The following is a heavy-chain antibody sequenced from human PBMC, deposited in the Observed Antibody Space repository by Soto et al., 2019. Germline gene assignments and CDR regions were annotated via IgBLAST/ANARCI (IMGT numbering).Heavy chain of an antibody. CDR2: VYYSGST. CDR3: ARLGYCSSTSCYVLILDY. Sequence: QVQLQESGPGLVKPSETLSLTCTVSGGSISSYYWSWIRQPPGKALERIGYVYYSGSTNYNPSLKSRVTISVDTSKNQFSLKLSSVTAADTAVYYCARLGYCSSTSCYVLILDYWGQGTLVTVSS. J-gene: IGHJ4*02. CDR1: GGSISSYY. V-gene: IGHV4-59*01. D-gene: IGHD2-2*01.